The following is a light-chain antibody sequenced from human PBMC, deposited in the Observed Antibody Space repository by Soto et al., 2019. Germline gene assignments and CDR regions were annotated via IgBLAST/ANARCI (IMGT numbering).Light chain of an antibody. CDR3: QQYGSSPWT. CDR1: QSVSDN. V-gene: IGKV3-15*01. CDR2: RAS. J-gene: IGKJ1*01. Sequence: EVLMTQSPDTLYVSPGERVTLSCRASQSVSDNLAWYQQKPGQGPRLLVYRASTRTLGIPARFSGSESGTEFTLTISSLQSEDFAVYYCQQYGSSPWTFGQGTKVEIK.